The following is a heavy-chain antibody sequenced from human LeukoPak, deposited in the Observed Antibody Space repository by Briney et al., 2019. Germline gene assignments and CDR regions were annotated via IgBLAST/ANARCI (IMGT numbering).Heavy chain of an antibody. CDR3: ASPFPLMTTVTTPYFDY. CDR2: ISSSGSTI. J-gene: IGHJ4*02. Sequence: GGSLRLSCAASGFTFSDYYMSWIRQAPGKGLEWVSYISSSGSTIYYGDSVKGRFTISRDNAKNSLYLQMNSLRAEDTAVYYYASPFPLMTTVTTPYFDYWGQGTLVTVSS. CDR1: GFTFSDYY. V-gene: IGHV3-11*04. D-gene: IGHD4-17*01.